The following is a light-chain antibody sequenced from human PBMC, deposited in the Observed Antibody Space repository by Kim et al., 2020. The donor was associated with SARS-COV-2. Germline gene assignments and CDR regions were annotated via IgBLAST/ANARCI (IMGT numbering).Light chain of an antibody. Sequence: VSPGQTASITCSGDKLGDKYACWYQQKPGQSPVLVIYQDSKRPSAIPERFSGSNSGNTATLTISGTQAMDEADYYCQAWDSSTVVFGGGTQLTVL. CDR1: KLGDKY. CDR2: QDS. CDR3: QAWDSSTVV. J-gene: IGLJ2*01. V-gene: IGLV3-1*01.